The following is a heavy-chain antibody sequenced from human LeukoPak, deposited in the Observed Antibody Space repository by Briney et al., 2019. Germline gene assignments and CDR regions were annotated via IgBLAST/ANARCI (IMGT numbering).Heavy chain of an antibody. J-gene: IGHJ4*02. Sequence: PSETLSLTCTVSAGSISSGSYYWSWIRQPAGKGLEWIGRIYTSGSTNYNPSLKSRVTISVDTSKNQFSLKLSSVTAADTAVYYRATYSSSSGRAYWGQGTLVTVSS. CDR1: AGSISSGSYY. CDR3: ATYSSSSGRAY. CDR2: IYTSGST. V-gene: IGHV4-61*02. D-gene: IGHD6-6*01.